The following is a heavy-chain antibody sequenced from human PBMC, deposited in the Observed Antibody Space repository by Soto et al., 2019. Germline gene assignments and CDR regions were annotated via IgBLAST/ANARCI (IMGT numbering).Heavy chain of an antibody. J-gene: IGHJ5*01. V-gene: IGHV3-9*01. CDR3: TKEARGFDP. CDR1: GFAFDDYA. Sequence: PGGSLRLSCAASGFAFDDYAMHWVRQAPGKGLEWVSSISWNSGAIGYAVSVKGRFTISRDNAKNSLYLQINSLRPEDTALYYCTKEARGFDPWGQGTLVTVSS. CDR2: ISWNSGAI.